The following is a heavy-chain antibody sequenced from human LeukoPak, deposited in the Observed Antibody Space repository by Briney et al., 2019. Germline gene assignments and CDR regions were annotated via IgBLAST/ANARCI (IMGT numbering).Heavy chain of an antibody. J-gene: IGHJ5*02. D-gene: IGHD3-3*01. Sequence: SETLSLTCTVSGGSISSSSYYWGWIRQPPGKGLEWIGSIYYSGSTYYNPSLKSRVTISVDTSKNQFSLKLSSVTAADTAVYYCARGPLLYYDFWSASGLGNWFDPWGQGTLVTVSS. CDR2: IYYSGST. CDR3: ARGPLLYYDFWSASGLGNWFDP. CDR1: GGSISSSSYY. V-gene: IGHV4-39*07.